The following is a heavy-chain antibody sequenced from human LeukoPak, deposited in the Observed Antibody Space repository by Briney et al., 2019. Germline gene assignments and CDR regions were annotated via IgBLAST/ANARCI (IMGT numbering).Heavy chain of an antibody. J-gene: IGHJ4*02. CDR1: GFIFSSYA. D-gene: IGHD3/OR15-3a*01. V-gene: IGHV3-23*01. Sequence: GGSLRLSCAAYGFIFSSYAMRWVSQAPAKGLEWVSAISGSGGSTYYADSVKGRFTISRDNSKNTLYLQMNSLRAEDMAVYDCAKDHLEARLRGPAFDYWGQGTLVTVSS. CDR2: ISGSGGST. CDR3: AKDHLEARLRGPAFDY.